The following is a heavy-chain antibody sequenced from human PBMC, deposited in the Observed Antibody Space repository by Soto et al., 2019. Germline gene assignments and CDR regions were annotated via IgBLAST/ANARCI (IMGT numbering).Heavy chain of an antibody. CDR1: GFTFSSYA. J-gene: IGHJ4*02. CDR2: ISSSGDST. CDR3: AKYGGSYWNHFDY. D-gene: IGHD1-26*01. V-gene: IGHV3-23*01. Sequence: GGSLRLSCAASGFTFSSYAMSWVRQAPGKGLEWVSAISSSGDSTYYADSVKGRFTISRDNSKKTLFLQMNSLRAEDTAVYSCAKYGGSYWNHFDYWGQGTLVTVSS.